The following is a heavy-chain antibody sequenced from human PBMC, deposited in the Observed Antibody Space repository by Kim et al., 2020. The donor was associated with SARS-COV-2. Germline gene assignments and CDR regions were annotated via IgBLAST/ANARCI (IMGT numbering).Heavy chain of an antibody. Sequence: GGSLRLSCAASGITSGSYGMSWVRQAPGKGLEWVSAISSSGDYTYYAYSVKGRFAISRDSSKNTLYLQMTSLRAEDTAAYYCAKVHSYYGLAFGITDDY. D-gene: IGHD3-3*01. CDR1: GITSGSYG. V-gene: IGHV3-23*01. CDR3: AKVHSYYGLAFGITDDY. CDR2: ISSSGDYT. J-gene: IGHJ6*01.